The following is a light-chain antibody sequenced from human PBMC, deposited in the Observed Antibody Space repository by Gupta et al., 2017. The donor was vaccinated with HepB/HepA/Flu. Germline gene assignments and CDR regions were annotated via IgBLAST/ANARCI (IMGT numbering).Light chain of an antibody. Sequence: DMQMTQSPSSLSASVGDGVTITCRASQNISKYLNWYQYRPGTAPKLLIYAASSLQSGVPSRFSGSGSETDYTLTIRSLQPEDFASYYCQQSYSIPYIFGQGTRLEIK. CDR3: QQSYSIPYI. CDR1: QNISKY. V-gene: IGKV1-39*01. J-gene: IGKJ2*01. CDR2: AAS.